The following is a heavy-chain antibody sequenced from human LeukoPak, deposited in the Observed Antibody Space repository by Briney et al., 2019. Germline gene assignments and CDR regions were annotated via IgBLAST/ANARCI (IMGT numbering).Heavy chain of an antibody. CDR1: GFTFSSYS. Sequence: GGSLRLSCAASGFTFSSYSMNWVRQAPGKGLEWVSAISGSGGSTYYADSVKGRFTISRDNSKNTLYLQMNSLRAEDTAVYYCAKDLLSCPDYWGQGTLVTVSS. V-gene: IGHV3-23*01. CDR2: ISGSGGST. CDR3: AKDLLSCPDY. J-gene: IGHJ4*02. D-gene: IGHD3-16*02.